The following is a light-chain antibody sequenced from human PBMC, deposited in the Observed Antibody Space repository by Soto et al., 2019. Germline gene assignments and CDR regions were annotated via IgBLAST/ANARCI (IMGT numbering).Light chain of an antibody. V-gene: IGLV2-14*01. CDR3: SSYTSSSTLLV. CDR2: EVS. Sequence: QSALTQPASVSGSPGQSITISCTRTSSDFGAYNYVSWYQHHPGKAPKLLIFEVSNRPSEISHRFSGSKSGNTASLTISGLQAEDEADYYCSSYTSSSTLLVFGGGTKVTVL. J-gene: IGLJ3*02. CDR1: SSDFGAYNY.